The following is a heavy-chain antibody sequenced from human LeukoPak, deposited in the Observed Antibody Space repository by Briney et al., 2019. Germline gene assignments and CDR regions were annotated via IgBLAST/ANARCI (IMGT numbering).Heavy chain of an antibody. CDR3: ARETIITYYDSSPGAFDI. V-gene: IGHV1-69*04. D-gene: IGHD3-22*01. CDR1: GGTFSSYA. J-gene: IGHJ3*02. Sequence: SVKVSCKASGGTFSSYAISWVRQAPGQGLEWMGRITPILGIANYAQKFQGRVTITADKSTSTAYMELSSLRSEDTAVYYCARETIITYYDSSPGAFDIWGQGTMVTVSS. CDR2: ITPILGIA.